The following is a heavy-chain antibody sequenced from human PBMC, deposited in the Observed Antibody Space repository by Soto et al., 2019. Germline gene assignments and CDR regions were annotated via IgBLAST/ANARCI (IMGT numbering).Heavy chain of an antibody. D-gene: IGHD3-10*01. V-gene: IGHV1-18*01. Sequence: QVQLVQSGAEVKKPGASVKVSCKASGYTFTSYGISWVRQAPGQGLEWMGWISAYNGNTNYAQKLQGRVTMTTDTATSTAYMELRSLRSDDTAVYYCARVPPRGVRGEDGMDVWGQGTTVTVSS. CDR2: ISAYNGNT. CDR1: GYTFTSYG. CDR3: ARVPPRGVRGEDGMDV. J-gene: IGHJ6*02.